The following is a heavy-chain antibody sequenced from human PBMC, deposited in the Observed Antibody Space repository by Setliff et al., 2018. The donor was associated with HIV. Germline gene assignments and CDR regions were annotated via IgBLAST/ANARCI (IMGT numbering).Heavy chain of an antibody. D-gene: IGHD2-8*02. J-gene: IGHJ3*02. CDR3: ARAPTGVTNAFDI. CDR1: GGSISSGIYY. V-gene: IGHV4-61*09. Sequence: SETLSLTCTVSGGSISSGIYYWIWIRQPAGKGLEWIGHVYTTGGTNYNPSLEGRLTISVDTSRNQFSLRLSSVTAADTAVYYCARAPTGVTNAFDIWG. CDR2: VYTTGGT.